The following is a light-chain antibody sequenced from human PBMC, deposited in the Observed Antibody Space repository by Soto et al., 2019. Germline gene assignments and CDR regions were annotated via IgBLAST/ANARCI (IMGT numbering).Light chain of an antibody. Sequence: AIQMTQSPSSLSASVGLRFTISCQASQGIRNDLGLYQQKPGKAPYIMIYAASSLQSGVPLRFSGSGSGTDFTLTISSLKTEDFATYYCLQDYNYPWTFGQGTKVDIK. J-gene: IGKJ1*01. V-gene: IGKV1-6*01. CDR2: AAS. CDR3: LQDYNYPWT. CDR1: QGIRND.